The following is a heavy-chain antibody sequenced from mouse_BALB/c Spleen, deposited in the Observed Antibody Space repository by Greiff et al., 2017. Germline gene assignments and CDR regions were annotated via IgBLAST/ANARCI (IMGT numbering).Heavy chain of an antibody. Sequence: VQLQQSGPELVKPGASVKMSCKASGYTFTSYVMHWVKQKPGQGLEWIGYINPYNDGTKYNEKFKGKATLTSDKSSSTAYMELSSLTSEDSAVYYCARGRGNYPFYYAMDYWGQGTSVTVSS. V-gene: IGHV1-14*01. CDR2: INPYNDGT. CDR3: ARGRGNYPFYYAMDY. D-gene: IGHD2-1*01. J-gene: IGHJ4*01. CDR1: GYTFTSYV.